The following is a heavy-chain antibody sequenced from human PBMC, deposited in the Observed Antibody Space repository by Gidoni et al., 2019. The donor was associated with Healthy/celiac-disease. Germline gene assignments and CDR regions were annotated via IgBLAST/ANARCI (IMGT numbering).Heavy chain of an antibody. CDR1: GGSFSCYY. CDR3: AIDRDYGSGCYDY. Sequence: QVQLQKWGAGLLKPSETLYLTCAVYGGSFSCYYWSWIRQPPGKGLAWIGEINHSGSTNYNPSLKSRVTISVDTSKNQFSLKLSSVTAADTAVYYCAIDRDYGSGCYDYWGQGTLVTVSS. CDR2: INHSGST. D-gene: IGHD3-10*01. J-gene: IGHJ4*02. V-gene: IGHV4-34*01.